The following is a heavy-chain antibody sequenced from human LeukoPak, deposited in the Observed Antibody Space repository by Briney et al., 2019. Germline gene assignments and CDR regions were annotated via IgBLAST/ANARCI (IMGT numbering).Heavy chain of an antibody. CDR1: GGSISSSSYY. V-gene: IGHV4-39*01. D-gene: IGHD5-12*01. Sequence: SETLSLTCTVSGGSISSSSYYWGWIRQPPGEGLEWIGSIYYSGSTYYNPSLKSRVTISVDTSKNQFSLKLSSVTAADTAVYYCASISDSGYMYYYYYYGMDVWGQGTTVTVSS. CDR3: ASISDSGYMYYYYYYGMDV. J-gene: IGHJ6*02. CDR2: IYYSGST.